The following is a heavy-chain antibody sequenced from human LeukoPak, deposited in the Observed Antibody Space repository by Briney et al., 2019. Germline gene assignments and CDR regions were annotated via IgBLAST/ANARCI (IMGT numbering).Heavy chain of an antibody. CDR3: ARTTIAAINWFDP. V-gene: IGHV4-59*01. J-gene: IGHJ5*02. D-gene: IGHD6-6*01. Sequence: PSETLSLTCTVSGGSISPYYWSWIRQPPGKGLEWIGYIYYSGSTNYNPSLKSRVTISVDTSKNQFSPKLNSVTAADTAVYYCARTTIAAINWFDPWGQGTLVTVSS. CDR2: IYYSGST. CDR1: GGSISPYY.